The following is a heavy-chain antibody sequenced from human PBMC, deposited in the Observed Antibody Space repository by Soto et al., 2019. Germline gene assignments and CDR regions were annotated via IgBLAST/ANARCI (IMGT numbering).Heavy chain of an antibody. CDR3: TRVRMGSSSSSDH. J-gene: IGHJ4*02. D-gene: IGHD6-13*01. Sequence: EVQLVESGGGFVQHEGSLRLSCAASGFTFSDHYMYWVRPATGTGLERVGRIKNKANSYTTEYAAHVKGRFIIASDDSKNPVFLQMNRLQTAATALYYCTRVRMGSSSSSDHRGQGILVTV. CDR2: IKNKANSYTT. V-gene: IGHV3-72*01. CDR1: GFTFSDHY.